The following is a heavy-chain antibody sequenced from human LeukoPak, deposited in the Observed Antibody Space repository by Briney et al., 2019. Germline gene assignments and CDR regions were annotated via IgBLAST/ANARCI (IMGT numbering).Heavy chain of an antibody. CDR1: GFTFSSYA. CDR2: INHSGST. D-gene: IGHD3-22*01. V-gene: IGHV4-34*01. CDR3: ARGRPDDYYYDSSGYYSYFQH. Sequence: GSLRLSCAASGFTFSSYAMSWIRQPPGKGLGWIGEINHSGSTNYNPSLKSRVTISVDTSKNQFSLKLSPVTAADTAVYYCARGRPDDYYYDSSGYYSYFQHWGQGTLVTVSS. J-gene: IGHJ1*01.